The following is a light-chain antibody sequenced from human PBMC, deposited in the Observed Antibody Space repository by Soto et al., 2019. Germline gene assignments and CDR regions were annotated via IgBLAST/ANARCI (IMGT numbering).Light chain of an antibody. V-gene: IGKV1-9*01. J-gene: IGKJ5*01. Sequence: IQLSQSPSSLSASVGDRVTIPCRASQCISSYSAWYQQQPGKDPTLLIYAASTLQSGVPSRFSGSGSGTDFTLTISSLQPEDFATYYCQQLNSYPRITFGQGTRLEIK. CDR1: QCISSY. CDR3: QQLNSYPRIT. CDR2: AAS.